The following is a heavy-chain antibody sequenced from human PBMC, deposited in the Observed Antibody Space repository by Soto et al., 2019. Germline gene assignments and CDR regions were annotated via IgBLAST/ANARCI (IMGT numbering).Heavy chain of an antibody. Sequence: QVQLQESGPGLVKPSQTLTLTCSVSGGSISSDNYFWSWIRQPPGKGLEWIGYIYYSGSAHYNPSLKSRFTISVDTSKNQFSLDLFSVNAADTAMYYCAREVIPAATLGSDAFDIWGQGTMVTVSS. J-gene: IGHJ3*02. D-gene: IGHD3-16*02. CDR2: IYYSGSA. CDR3: AREVIPAATLGSDAFDI. V-gene: IGHV4-30-4*01. CDR1: GGSISSDNYF.